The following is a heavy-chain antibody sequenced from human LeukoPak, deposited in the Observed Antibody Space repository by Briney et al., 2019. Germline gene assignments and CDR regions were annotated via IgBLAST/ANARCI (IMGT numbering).Heavy chain of an antibody. V-gene: IGHV3-73*01. Sequence: GGSLKLSCAASGFTFSGSAMHWVRQASGKGLEWVGRIRSKANSYATAYAASVKGRFTISRDGSKNTAYLQMNSLKTEDTAVYYCTSDPLYGEGLYGRQGTLVTVSS. CDR3: TSDPLYGEGLY. CDR1: GFTFSGSA. CDR2: IRSKANSYAT. D-gene: IGHD4-17*01. J-gene: IGHJ4*02.